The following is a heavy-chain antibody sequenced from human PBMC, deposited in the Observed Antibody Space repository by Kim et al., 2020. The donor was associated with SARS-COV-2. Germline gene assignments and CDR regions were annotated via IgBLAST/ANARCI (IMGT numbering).Heavy chain of an antibody. Sequence: SETLSLTCAVYGGSFSGYYWSWIRQPPGKGLEWIGEINHSGSTNYNPSLKSRVTISVDTSKNQFSLKLSSVTAADTAVYYCARDEAAAGRTAKNWFDPWGQGTLVTVSS. D-gene: IGHD6-13*01. J-gene: IGHJ5*02. CDR3: ARDEAAAGRTAKNWFDP. CDR2: INHSGST. CDR1: GGSFSGYY. V-gene: IGHV4-34*01.